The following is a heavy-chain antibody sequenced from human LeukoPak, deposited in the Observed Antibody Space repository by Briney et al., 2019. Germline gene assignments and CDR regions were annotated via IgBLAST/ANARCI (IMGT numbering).Heavy chain of an antibody. V-gene: IGHV4-31*03. D-gene: IGHD3-10*01. Sequence: SEALSLTCIVSGGSIRSGGSYWSWIRQPPGKGRVWLGYIYYSGSTYYNPSLKSRVTISVDTSKNQFSLKLTSVTAADTAVYYCARGNVLLWFEGVNWFDPWGQGTLVTVSS. CDR3: ARGNVLLWFEGVNWFDP. CDR2: IYYSGST. CDR1: GGSIRSGGSY. J-gene: IGHJ5*02.